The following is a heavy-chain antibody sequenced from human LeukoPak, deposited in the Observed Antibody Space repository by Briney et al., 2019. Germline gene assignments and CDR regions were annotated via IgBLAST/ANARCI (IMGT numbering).Heavy chain of an antibody. Sequence: SETLSLTCTVSGGSISSSSYYWGWIRQPPGKGLEWIGYIYYSGSTNYNPSLKSRVTISVDTSKNQFSLKLSSVTAADTAVYYCARDNLGVSSWFDPWGQGTLVTVSS. D-gene: IGHD3-10*01. J-gene: IGHJ5*02. CDR2: IYYSGST. CDR3: ARDNLGVSSWFDP. V-gene: IGHV4-61*01. CDR1: GGSISSSSYY.